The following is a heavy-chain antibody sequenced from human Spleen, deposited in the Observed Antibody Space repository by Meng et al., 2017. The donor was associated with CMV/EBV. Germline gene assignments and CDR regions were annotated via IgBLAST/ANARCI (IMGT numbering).Heavy chain of an antibody. Sequence: GESLKISCVASGFPFSNYSLHWVRQTPGKGLQWVAVISFDGSNKLYADSVKGRFTISKDNSKITLYLQINSLSAEDTAVYYCARDLYDFWSGSFDCWRQGTLVTVSS. D-gene: IGHD3-3*01. CDR3: ARDLYDFWSGSFDC. CDR1: GFPFSNYS. J-gene: IGHJ5*01. V-gene: IGHV3-30-3*01. CDR2: ISFDGSNK.